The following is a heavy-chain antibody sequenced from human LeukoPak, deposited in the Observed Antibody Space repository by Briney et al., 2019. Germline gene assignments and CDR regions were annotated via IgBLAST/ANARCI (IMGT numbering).Heavy chain of an antibody. J-gene: IGHJ3*02. V-gene: IGHV3-23*01. D-gene: IGHD3-9*01. CDR1: GFTFSSYA. Sequence: GGSLRLSCAASGFTFSSYAMSWVRQAPGKGLEWVSAISGSGGSTYYADSVKGRFTISRDNAKNSLYLQMNSLRAEDTAVYYCARSGGYFDWLSNHDAFDIWGQGTTVTVSS. CDR3: ARSGGYFDWLSNHDAFDI. CDR2: ISGSGGST.